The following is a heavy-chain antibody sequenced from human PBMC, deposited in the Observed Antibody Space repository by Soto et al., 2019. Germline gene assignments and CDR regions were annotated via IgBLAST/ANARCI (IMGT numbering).Heavy chain of an antibody. V-gene: IGHV3-23*01. Sequence: GGSLRLSCAASGFTFSSYAVTWVRQAPGKGLEWVSAISGSGHYTYYADSLKGRFTISRDNSKDTLFLQMNSLRAEDTAVYYCARGPYSSSWPDYWGQGTLVTVSS. CDR1: GFTFSSYA. CDR3: ARGPYSSSWPDY. J-gene: IGHJ4*02. CDR2: ISGSGHYT. D-gene: IGHD6-13*01.